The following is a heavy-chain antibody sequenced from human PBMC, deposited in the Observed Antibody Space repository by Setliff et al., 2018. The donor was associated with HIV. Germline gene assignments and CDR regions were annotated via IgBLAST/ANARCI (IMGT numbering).Heavy chain of an antibody. CDR1: GGSITRSSYY. V-gene: IGHV4-4*07. Sequence: KASETLSLTCTVSGGSITRSSYYWAWIRQPAGKGLEWIGRIFGSGVTNYNTSLESRVTMSLDTSRNHLSLRLRSVTAADTAVYYCARDNHGFPVDWGRGTLVTVSS. CDR2: IFGSGVT. J-gene: IGHJ4*02. D-gene: IGHD5-12*01. CDR3: ARDNHGFPVD.